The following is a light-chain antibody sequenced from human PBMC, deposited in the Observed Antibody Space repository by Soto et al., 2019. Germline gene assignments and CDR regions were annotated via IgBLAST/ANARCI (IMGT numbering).Light chain of an antibody. CDR2: GAS. J-gene: IGKJ2*01. CDR3: QQYDHWPPYT. Sequence: EIVLTQSPGTLSLYPGERATLSCRASQSVSSSYLAWYQQKPGQAPRLLIYGASSRATGIPSRFSGSGSGTDFTLTISSVQSEDFAIYYCQQYDHWPPYTFGQGTKVDIK. V-gene: IGKV3-20*01. CDR1: QSVSSSY.